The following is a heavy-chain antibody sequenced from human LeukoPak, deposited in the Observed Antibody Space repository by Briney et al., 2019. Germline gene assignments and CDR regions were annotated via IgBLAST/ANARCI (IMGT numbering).Heavy chain of an antibody. Sequence: SETLSLTCTASGGSISGRYWSWIRQPAGKGLEFIGRIYSSGSTNYNPSLESRVTMSVDTSNNQFSLRLTSVTAADTALYYCARGITGTTGFDYWGQGTLVTVSS. J-gene: IGHJ4*02. CDR2: IYSSGST. D-gene: IGHD1-7*01. CDR3: ARGITGTTGFDY. CDR1: GGSISGRY. V-gene: IGHV4-4*07.